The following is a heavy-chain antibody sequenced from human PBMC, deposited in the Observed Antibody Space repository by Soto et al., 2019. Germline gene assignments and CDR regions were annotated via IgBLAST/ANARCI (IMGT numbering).Heavy chain of an antibody. CDR2: INHSGST. D-gene: IGHD3-10*01. CDR1: GGSFSGYY. CDR3: ARGPRKWLGELSSAFDI. V-gene: IGHV4-34*01. Sequence: SETLSLTCAVYGGSFSGYYWSWIRQPPGKGLEWIGEINHSGSTNYNPSLKSRVTISVDTSKNQFSLKLSSVTAADTAVYYCARGPRKWLGELSSAFDIWGQGTMVTVSS. J-gene: IGHJ3*02.